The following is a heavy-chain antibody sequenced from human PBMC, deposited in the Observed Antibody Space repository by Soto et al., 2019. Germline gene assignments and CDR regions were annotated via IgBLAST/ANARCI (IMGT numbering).Heavy chain of an antibody. Sequence: EVQMVESGGGLVQPGGSLRLSCAASGFTFSSYYMMWVRQAPGKGLEWVANIKQDGSERQYVDSVKGRFTISRDNAKNSLYLQMNSLRVEDTAVYYCANRHLNWGQGTLVTVSS. CDR2: IKQDGSER. CDR1: GFTFSSYY. CDR3: ANRHLN. J-gene: IGHJ4*02. V-gene: IGHV3-7*01.